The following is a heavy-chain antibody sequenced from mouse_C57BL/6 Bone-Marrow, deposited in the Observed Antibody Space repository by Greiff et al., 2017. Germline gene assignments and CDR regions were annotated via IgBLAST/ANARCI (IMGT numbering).Heavy chain of an antibody. Sequence: EVQVVESGGDLVKPGGSLKLSCAASGFTFSSYGMSWVRQTPDKRLEWVATISSGGSYTYYPDSVKGRFTISRDNAKNTLYLQMSGLKSEDTAMYYCARRGGLRRYFDVWGTGTTVTVSS. V-gene: IGHV5-6*01. D-gene: IGHD2-2*01. J-gene: IGHJ1*03. CDR2: ISSGGSYT. CDR1: GFTFSSYG. CDR3: ARRGGLRRYFDV.